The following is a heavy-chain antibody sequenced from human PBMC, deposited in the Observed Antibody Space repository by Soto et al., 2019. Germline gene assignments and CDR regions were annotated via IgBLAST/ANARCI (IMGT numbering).Heavy chain of an antibody. CDR1: GFSFSGYS. D-gene: IGHD6-13*01. V-gene: IGHV3-48*01. CDR3: ANEIAAAGYYYGMDV. Sequence: PGGSLRLSCVASGFSFSGYSMNWVRQAPGKGLQWVSFINSGSTAIYYADSVKGRFTISRDNAKNSLYLQMNSLRAEDTAVYYCANEIAAAGYYYGMDVWGQGTTVTVSS. CDR2: INSGSTAI. J-gene: IGHJ6*02.